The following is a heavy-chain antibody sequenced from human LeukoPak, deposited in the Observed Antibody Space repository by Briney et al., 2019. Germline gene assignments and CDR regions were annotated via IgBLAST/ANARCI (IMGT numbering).Heavy chain of an antibody. CDR1: GFTFSSYG. V-gene: IGHV3-30*18. J-gene: IGHJ4*02. CDR2: ISYDGSNK. CDR3: AKDGAVAGTYYFDY. D-gene: IGHD6-19*01. Sequence: PGGSLRLSCAASGFTFSSYGMHWVRQAPGKGLEWVAVISYDGSNKYYADSVKGRFTISRDNSKNTLYLQMNSLRAEDTAVYYCAKDGAVAGTYYFDYWGQGTLVTVSS.